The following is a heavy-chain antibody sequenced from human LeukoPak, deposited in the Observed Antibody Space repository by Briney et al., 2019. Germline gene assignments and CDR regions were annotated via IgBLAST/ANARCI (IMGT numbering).Heavy chain of an antibody. CDR1: GFTFSSYS. D-gene: IGHD2-2*01. Sequence: GGSLRLSCAASGFTFSSYSMNWVPQAPGKGLEWVSSISSSSSYIYYADSVKGRFTISRDNAKNSLYLQMNSLRAEDTAVYYCARDGEEGVVPAGVDFDYWGQGTLVTVSS. CDR3: ARDGEEGVVPAGVDFDY. V-gene: IGHV3-21*01. J-gene: IGHJ4*02. CDR2: ISSSSSYI.